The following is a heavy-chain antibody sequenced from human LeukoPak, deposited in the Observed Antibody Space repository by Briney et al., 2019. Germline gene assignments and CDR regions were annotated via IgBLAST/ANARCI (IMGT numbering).Heavy chain of an antibody. D-gene: IGHD5-18*01. V-gene: IGHV4-39*07. CDR2: IYNEGTT. CDR3: ARGTYSFGSNLFDY. J-gene: IGHJ4*02. CDR1: AXSISXXNYY. Sequence: XETXXLTXXVFAXSISXXNYYWXXXXQPXXXXXXWIGSIYNEGTTYYNPSLKSRVTISTDTSKNQFSLKLNSVTAADTALYYCARGTYSFGSNLFDYWGQGTLVTVSS.